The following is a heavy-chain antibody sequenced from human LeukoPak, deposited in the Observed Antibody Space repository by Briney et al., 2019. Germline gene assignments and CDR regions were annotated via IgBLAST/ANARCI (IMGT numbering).Heavy chain of an antibody. CDR2: ISDNGAVT. Sequence: GGSLRLSCAASGFSFSMYSMSWIRQAPGKGLEWVSVISDNGAVTFYGDSVKGRFTISRDNSKNTLYLQMSSLRVEDTAVYYCAKRGAYSPPYWGQGTLVTVSS. J-gene: IGHJ4*02. V-gene: IGHV3-23*01. D-gene: IGHD5-18*01. CDR1: GFSFSMYS. CDR3: AKRGAYSPPY.